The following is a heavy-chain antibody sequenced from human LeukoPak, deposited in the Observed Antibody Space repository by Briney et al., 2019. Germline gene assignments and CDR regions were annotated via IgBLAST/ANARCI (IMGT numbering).Heavy chain of an antibody. CDR3: AKDKAPLYSGYDWDLDF. V-gene: IGHV3-9*01. CDR1: GFTFHHYV. Sequence: PGRSLRLSCAASGFTFHHYVIHWVRQVPGKGLEWVSGISWNSASIGYADSAKGRFTISRDNAKNSVYLQMNSLRAEDTAFYYCAKDKAPLYSGYDWDLDFWGQGTLVTVSS. CDR2: ISWNSASI. J-gene: IGHJ4*02. D-gene: IGHD5-12*01.